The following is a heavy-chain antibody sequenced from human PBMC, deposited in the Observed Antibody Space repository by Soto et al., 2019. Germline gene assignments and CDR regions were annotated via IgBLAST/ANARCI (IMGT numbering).Heavy chain of an antibody. Sequence: QVQLVESGGGVVQPGRSLRLSCAASGFTFSSYALHWVRQAPGKGLEWVAVISYDGSNKYYADSVKGRFTISRDNSKNTLYLQMNSLRAEDTAVYYSARDRQWLSIFDYWGQGTLVTVSS. CDR3: ARDRQWLSIFDY. CDR2: ISYDGSNK. D-gene: IGHD6-19*01. J-gene: IGHJ4*02. CDR1: GFTFSSYA. V-gene: IGHV3-30-3*01.